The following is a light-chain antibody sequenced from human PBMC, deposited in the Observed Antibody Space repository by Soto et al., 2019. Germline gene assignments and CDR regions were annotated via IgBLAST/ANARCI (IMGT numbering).Light chain of an antibody. CDR2: GAS. J-gene: IGKJ4*01. V-gene: IGKV3-15*01. CDR1: QSVSSD. CDR3: QQYNNWPLT. Sequence: ETVLTQAPDTLSLSPVDSTNLSCRASQSVSSDLAWYEQKPGQAPRLLIYGASTRATGIPARFSGSGSGTEFTLTISSLQSEDFAVYYCQQYNNWPLTFGGGTKVDIK.